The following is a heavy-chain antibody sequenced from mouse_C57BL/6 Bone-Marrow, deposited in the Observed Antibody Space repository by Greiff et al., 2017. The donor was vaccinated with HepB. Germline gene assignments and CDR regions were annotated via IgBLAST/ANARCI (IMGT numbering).Heavy chain of an antibody. V-gene: IGHV1-19*01. Sequence: EVQVVESGPVLVKPGASVKMSCKASGYTFTDYYMNWVKQSHGKSLEWIGVINPYNGGTSYNQKFKGKATLTVYKSSSTAYMELNSLTSEDSAVYYCARGYGYSFAYWGQGTLVTVSA. J-gene: IGHJ3*01. D-gene: IGHD2-2*01. CDR2: INPYNGGT. CDR3: ARGYGYSFAY. CDR1: GYTFTDYY.